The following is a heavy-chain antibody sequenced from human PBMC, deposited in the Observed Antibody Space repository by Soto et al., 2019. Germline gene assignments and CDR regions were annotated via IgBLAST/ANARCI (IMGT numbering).Heavy chain of an antibody. J-gene: IGHJ4*02. V-gene: IGHV2-5*02. Sequence: QITLNESGPTVVKPTETLTLTCTFSGFSLTTSGVGVGWVRQSPGKAPEWLAFIYWDDDKRYSTSLKSRLTMIKDTSKNKVVLTMANVDPADTATYYCAHRVLRAVFGLVTTTAIYFDFWGQGTPVVVSS. CDR3: AHRVLRAVFGLVTTTAIYFDF. CDR2: IYWDDDK. CDR1: GFSLTTSGVG. D-gene: IGHD3-3*01.